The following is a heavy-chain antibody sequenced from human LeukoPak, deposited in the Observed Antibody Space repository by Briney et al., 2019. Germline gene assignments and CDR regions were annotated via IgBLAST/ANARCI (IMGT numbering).Heavy chain of an antibody. V-gene: IGHV3-23*01. CDR1: GFTFRTSA. D-gene: IGHD4-17*01. Sequence: PGGSLRLSCAASGFTFRTSAFSWVRQSPGRGLEWVSTVGTDSDTYYADSVKGRFTISRDNSNNTLYLQMNSLTTEDTAVYYCARDSYDYGDYANSFDYWGQGTLVTVSS. CDR3: ARDSYDYGDYANSFDY. CDR2: VGTDSDT. J-gene: IGHJ4*02.